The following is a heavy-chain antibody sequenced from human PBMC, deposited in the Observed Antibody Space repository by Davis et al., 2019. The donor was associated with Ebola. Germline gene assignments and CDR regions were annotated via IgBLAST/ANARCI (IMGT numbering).Heavy chain of an antibody. V-gene: IGHV3-23*01. D-gene: IGHD6-13*01. Sequence: GESLKISCAASGFTFDDYAMHWVRQAPGKGLEWVSGISGSGGSTYYADSVKGRFTISRDNSKNTLYLQMNSLRADDTAVYYCAKEGSYTSSWYYYYMDVWGKGTTVTVSS. CDR1: GFTFDDYA. CDR2: ISGSGGST. J-gene: IGHJ6*03. CDR3: AKEGSYTSSWYYYYMDV.